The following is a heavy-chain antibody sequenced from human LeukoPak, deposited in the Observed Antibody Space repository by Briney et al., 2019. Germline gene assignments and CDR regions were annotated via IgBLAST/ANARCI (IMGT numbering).Heavy chain of an antibody. Sequence: GASVKVSCKASGYTFTSYDINWVRQATGQGLEWMGWMNPNSGNTGYAQKFQGRVTMTRDTSISTAYMELSRLRSDDTAVYYCARVVITMVRGVIGWFDPWGQGTLVTVSS. CDR2: MNPNSGNT. J-gene: IGHJ5*02. D-gene: IGHD3-10*01. CDR3: ARVVITMVRGVIGWFDP. CDR1: GYTFTSYD. V-gene: IGHV1-8*02.